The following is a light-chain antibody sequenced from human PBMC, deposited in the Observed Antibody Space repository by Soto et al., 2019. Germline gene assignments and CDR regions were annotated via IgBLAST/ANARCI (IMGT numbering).Light chain of an antibody. V-gene: IGLV2-14*01. Sequence: QSALTQPASVSGSPGQSITISCTGSNSDIGGYNSVSWYQQHPGKAPKLLIFGVTNRPSGVSDRFSGSKSGNTASLTISALQAEDEADYYCSSFTSSTVYVFGTGTKLTVL. CDR2: GVT. CDR1: NSDIGGYNS. J-gene: IGLJ1*01. CDR3: SSFTSSTVYV.